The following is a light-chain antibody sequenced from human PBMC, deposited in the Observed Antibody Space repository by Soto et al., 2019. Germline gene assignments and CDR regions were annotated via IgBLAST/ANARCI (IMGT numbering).Light chain of an antibody. CDR3: AAWEDSLNGPL. CDR1: SSNIASNT. CDR2: NNN. Sequence: QSVLPQPPSASGTPGQRVTISCSGSSSNIASNTVNWYQQLPGTAPKLLIYNNNHRPSGVLDIFSGSKSGTSASLAISWLQSEDEADYYCAAWEDSLNGPLFGGGTELTVL. J-gene: IGLJ2*01. V-gene: IGLV1-44*01.